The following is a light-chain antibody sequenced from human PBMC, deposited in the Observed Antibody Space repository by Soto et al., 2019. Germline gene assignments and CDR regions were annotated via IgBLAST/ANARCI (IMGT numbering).Light chain of an antibody. V-gene: IGLV1-51*01. J-gene: IGLJ2*01. CDR2: DND. CDR3: ATWDRSLKAVV. CDR1: SPNIGKNY. Sequence: QSVLTQPPSVSAAPGQKVTISCSGSSPNIGKNYVSWYLHLPGTAPKFLIYDNDVRASGIPDRFSGSKSGTSATLGITGLQPGDEADYYCATWDRSLKAVVFGGGTKLTVL.